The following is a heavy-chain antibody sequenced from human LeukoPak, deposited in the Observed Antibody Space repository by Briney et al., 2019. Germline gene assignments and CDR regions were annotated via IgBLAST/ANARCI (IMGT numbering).Heavy chain of an antibody. CDR3: AKATESQYYYDRSGPIDY. CDR1: GFTFTSYA. J-gene: IGHJ4*02. Sequence: GGSLRLSCAASGFTFTSYAMSWVRQAPGKGLEWVSAISGSGGSTYYADSVKGRFTISRDNSKNTLYLQMNSLRAEDTAVYYCAKATESQYYYDRSGPIDYWGQGTLVTVSS. D-gene: IGHD3-22*01. V-gene: IGHV3-23*01. CDR2: ISGSGGST.